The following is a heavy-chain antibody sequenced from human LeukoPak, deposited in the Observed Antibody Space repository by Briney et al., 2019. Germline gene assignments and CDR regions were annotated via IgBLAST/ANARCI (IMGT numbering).Heavy chain of an antibody. V-gene: IGHV4-30-4*08. CDR3: MTWNDAQNFDQ. CDR1: GDSISSGDYF. Sequence: SETLSLTCTVSGDSISSGDYFWTWVRQHPGEGLGWIGFIFKRGNTFYAPSLKSRVTISVDTSKNQFSLKLSSVTVADTAVYYCMTWNDAQNFDQWGQGTLVTVSS. D-gene: IGHD1-1*01. J-gene: IGHJ4*02. CDR2: IFKRGNT.